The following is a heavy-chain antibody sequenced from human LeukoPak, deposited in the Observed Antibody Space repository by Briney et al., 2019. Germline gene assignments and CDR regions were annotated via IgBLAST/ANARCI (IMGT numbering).Heavy chain of an antibody. CDR2: IYHSGST. Sequence: SETLSLTCAVSGGSISSGGYSWSWIRQPQGKGLEWIGYIYHSGSTYYNPSLKSRVTISVDRSKNQFSLKLSSVTAADTAVYYCARDRGRDAFDIWGQGTMVTVSS. CDR3: ARDRGRDAFDI. CDR1: GGSISSGGYS. J-gene: IGHJ3*02. V-gene: IGHV4-30-2*01.